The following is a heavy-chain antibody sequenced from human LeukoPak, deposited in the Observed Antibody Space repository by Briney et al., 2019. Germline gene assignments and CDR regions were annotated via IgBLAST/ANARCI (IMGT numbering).Heavy chain of an antibody. V-gene: IGHV1-8*01. Sequence: ASVKVSCKASGYTFTSYDINWVRQATGQGLEWMGWMNPNSGNTGYAQKFQGRVTMTRNTSISTAYMELSSLSSEDTVVYYCARALEVDGGSDYWGQGTLVTASS. CDR3: ARALEVDGGSDY. J-gene: IGHJ4*02. D-gene: IGHD3-16*01. CDR2: MNPNSGNT. CDR1: GYTFTSYD.